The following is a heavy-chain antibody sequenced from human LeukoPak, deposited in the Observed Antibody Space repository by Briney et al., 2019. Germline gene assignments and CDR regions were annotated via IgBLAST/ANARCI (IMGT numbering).Heavy chain of an antibody. J-gene: IGHJ5*02. V-gene: IGHV5-51*01. CDR1: GYSFDTYW. D-gene: IGHD2-21*02. Sequence: GESLKISCKGSGYSFDTYWIGWVRQMPGQGLEWMGIIYPGASDTKYSPSFQGQVTISSDRSITTAYLQWSSLKASDTAIYCCATPYCGGVCHAWGQGTLVTVSS. CDR3: ATPYCGGVCHA. CDR2: IYPGASDT.